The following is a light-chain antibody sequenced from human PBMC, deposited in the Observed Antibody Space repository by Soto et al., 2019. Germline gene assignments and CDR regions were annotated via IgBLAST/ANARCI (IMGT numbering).Light chain of an antibody. CDR1: QGVRDW. Sequence: DIQMAQSPCSVSASVGDRVTITCRASQGVRDWVAWYQQKPGKAPKLLFSTTSTLEDGVPSRFSGSASGTEFTLTISSLQPEDFATYYCQQANSFPPTTFGQGTKVDIK. CDR3: QQANSFPPTT. J-gene: IGKJ1*01. CDR2: TTS. V-gene: IGKV1-12*01.